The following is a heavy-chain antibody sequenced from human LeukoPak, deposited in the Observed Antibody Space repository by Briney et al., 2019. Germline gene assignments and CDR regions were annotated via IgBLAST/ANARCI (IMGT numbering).Heavy chain of an antibody. CDR1: GFTFSSYS. D-gene: IGHD2-15*01. Sequence: GGSLRLSCAASGFTFSSYSMNWVRQAPGKGLEWVSSISSSSSSYIYYADSVKDRFTISRDNAKNSLYLQMNSLRAEDTAVYYCARVGVAAPFDYWGQGTLVTVSS. CDR2: ISSSSSSYI. J-gene: IGHJ4*02. V-gene: IGHV3-21*01. CDR3: ARVGVAAPFDY.